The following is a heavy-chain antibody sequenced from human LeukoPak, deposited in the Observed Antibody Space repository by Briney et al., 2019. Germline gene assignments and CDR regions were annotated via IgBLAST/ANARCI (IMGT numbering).Heavy chain of an antibody. CDR1: GFTFRNYR. Sequence: PGGSLRLSCAASGFTFRNYRVTWVRQAPGKGLELVASTNQDGSKKYHVDSVKGRFTISRDNDKNSLYLQMNSLRAEDTAVYYCARDPGFSAFDIWGQGAVVTVSS. CDR3: ARDPGFSAFDI. V-gene: IGHV3-7*01. CDR2: TNQDGSKK. J-gene: IGHJ3*02.